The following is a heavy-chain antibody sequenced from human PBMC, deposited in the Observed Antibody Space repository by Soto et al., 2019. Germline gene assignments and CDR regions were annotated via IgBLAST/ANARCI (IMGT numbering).Heavy chain of an antibody. CDR3: GRGPRHCSGGSCYSIDY. CDR2: IRSKRYGGTT. V-gene: IGHV3-49*04. D-gene: IGHD2-15*01. CDR1: GFTFGDHG. J-gene: IGHJ4*02. Sequence: GWSLRLSCTASGFTFGDHGLSWVRQAPGRGLEWVGFIRSKRYGGTTEFAASVKGRFSISRDDSNTIAYLQMNSLQSEDTAVYYCGRGPRHCSGGSCYSIDYWGRGTLVTVS.